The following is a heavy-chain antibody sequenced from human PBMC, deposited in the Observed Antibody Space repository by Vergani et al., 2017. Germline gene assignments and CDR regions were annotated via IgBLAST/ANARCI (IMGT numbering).Heavy chain of an antibody. CDR1: GFTFSIYA. D-gene: IGHD3-10*01. V-gene: IGHV3-23*01. CDR2: ISGSGGST. CDR3: ARDLRLLYNRFDP. J-gene: IGHJ5*02. Sequence: EVQLLESGGGLVQPGGSLRLSCAASGFTFSIYAMSWVRQAPGKGLEWVSAISGSGGSTYYADSVKGRFTISRDNSKNTLYLQMNSLRAEDTAVYYCARDLRLLYNRFDPWGQGTLVTVSS.